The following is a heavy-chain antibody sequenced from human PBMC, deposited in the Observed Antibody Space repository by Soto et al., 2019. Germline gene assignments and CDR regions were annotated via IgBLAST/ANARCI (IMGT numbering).Heavy chain of an antibody. CDR2: IYYSGST. Sequence: PSETLSLTCTVSGGSISSGDYYWSWIRQPPGKGLEWTGYIYYSGSTYYNPSLKSRVTISVDTSKNQFSLKLSSVTAADTAVYYCARDYSSEARGWFDPWGQGTLVTVSS. CDR1: GGSISSGDYY. D-gene: IGHD2-21*01. CDR3: ARDYSSEARGWFDP. J-gene: IGHJ5*02. V-gene: IGHV4-30-4*01.